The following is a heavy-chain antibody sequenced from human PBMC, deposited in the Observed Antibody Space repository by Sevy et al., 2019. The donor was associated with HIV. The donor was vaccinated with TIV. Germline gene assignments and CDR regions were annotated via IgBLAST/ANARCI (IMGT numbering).Heavy chain of an antibody. CDR2: ISVVSRYI. CDR1: GSTFRTYS. V-gene: IGHV3-21*01. Sequence: GGPLRPSCAASGSTFRTYSMTWARQAPGKGLECLPSISVVSRYIYYSDSVKGRFTISRANAKSSLYLQMNSLRVEDTAIYYCARDFTIFGVVSGIDYWGQGNLVTVSS. J-gene: IGHJ4*02. CDR3: ARDFTIFGVVSGIDY. D-gene: IGHD3-3*01.